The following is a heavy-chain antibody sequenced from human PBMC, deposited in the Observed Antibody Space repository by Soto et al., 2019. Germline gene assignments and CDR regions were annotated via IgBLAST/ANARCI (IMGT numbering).Heavy chain of an antibody. CDR1: GGSISSYY. Sequence: QVQLQESGPGLVKPSETLSLTCTVSGGSISSYYWSWIRQPPGKGLEWIGYIYYSGSTNYNPSLKSRVTISVDTSKNQFSLKLSSVTAADTAVYYCARGRSYDFWSGPLLGDYWGQGTLVTVSS. CDR2: IYYSGST. D-gene: IGHD3-3*01. V-gene: IGHV4-59*01. CDR3: ARGRSYDFWSGPLLGDY. J-gene: IGHJ4*02.